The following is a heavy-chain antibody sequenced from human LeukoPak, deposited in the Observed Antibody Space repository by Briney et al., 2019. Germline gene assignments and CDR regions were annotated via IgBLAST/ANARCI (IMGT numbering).Heavy chain of an antibody. D-gene: IGHD3-3*01. J-gene: IGHJ4*02. V-gene: IGHV1-18*01. CDR3: ARDRYYDFWSGSHYFDY. Sequence: ASVKLSCKASGYTFTSYGISWGRQRPGQGLEWMGWISAYNGTTNYAQKLQGRVTMTTDTSTSTAYMELRSLRSDDTAVYYCARDRYYDFWSGSHYFDYWGQGTLVTVSS. CDR2: ISAYNGTT. CDR1: GYTFTSYG.